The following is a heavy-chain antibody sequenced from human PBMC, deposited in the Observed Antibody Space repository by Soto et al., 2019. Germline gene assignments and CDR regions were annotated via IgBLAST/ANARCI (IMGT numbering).Heavy chain of an antibody. D-gene: IGHD6-19*01. Sequence: ASVKVSCKASGYTFTNYGSSWVRQAPGQGLEWMGWISAYNGNTNYAQKLQGRVTMTTDTSTSTAYMELRSLRSDDTAVYYCARDGSQWLTNWFDPWGQGTLVTVSS. CDR2: ISAYNGNT. CDR1: GYTFTNYG. V-gene: IGHV1-18*01. J-gene: IGHJ5*02. CDR3: ARDGSQWLTNWFDP.